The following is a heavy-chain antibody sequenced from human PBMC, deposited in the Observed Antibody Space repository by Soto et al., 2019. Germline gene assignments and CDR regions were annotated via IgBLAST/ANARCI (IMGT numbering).Heavy chain of an antibody. CDR2: IYWDDDK. V-gene: IGHV2-5*02. D-gene: IGHD2-2*01. Sequence: LNTDGVGVRCIRQPPAKAIERLALIYWDDDKRYSPSLESRLTITKDTSKNQVVLTVTNMDPVDTATYYCAHTMPPRVSDYWGQGTQVTVSS. CDR3: AHTMPPRVSDY. J-gene: IGHJ4*02. CDR1: LNTDGVG.